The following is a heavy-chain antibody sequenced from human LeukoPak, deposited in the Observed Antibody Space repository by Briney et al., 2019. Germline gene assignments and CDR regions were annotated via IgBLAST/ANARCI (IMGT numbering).Heavy chain of an antibody. D-gene: IGHD1-1*01. J-gene: IGHJ5*02. V-gene: IGHV4-61*10. CDR3: AVTWNADRTFAP. CDR1: GGSISSGSYY. Sequence: KASETLSLTCTVSGGSISSGSYYYSWIRQPAGKGLEWIGHIYYLGTTSYNPSLRSRVTISMDASKNQFSLNLTSVTAADTAVYYCAVTWNADRTFAPWGQGILVSVS. CDR2: IYYLGTT.